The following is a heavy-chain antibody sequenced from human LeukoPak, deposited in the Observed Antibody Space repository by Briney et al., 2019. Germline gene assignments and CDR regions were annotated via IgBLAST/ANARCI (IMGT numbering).Heavy chain of an antibody. Sequence: SQTLSLTCAVYAGSFSVYYWSCIRPPPGKGLEWIGEINHSGSTNYTPSLKSRVTISVDTSKNQFSLKLSSVTAADTAVYYCARGQRGSSWPYYYGMDVWGQGTTVTVSS. V-gene: IGHV4-34*01. CDR1: AGSFSVYY. J-gene: IGHJ6*02. CDR2: INHSGST. CDR3: ARGQRGSSWPYYYGMDV. D-gene: IGHD6-13*01.